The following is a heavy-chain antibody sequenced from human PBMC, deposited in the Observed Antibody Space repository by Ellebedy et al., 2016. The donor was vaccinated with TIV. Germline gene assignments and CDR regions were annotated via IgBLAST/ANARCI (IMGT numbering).Heavy chain of an antibody. V-gene: IGHV3-66*01. CDR2: ISVGGSA. CDR1: GFTINSNY. CDR3: AGVTFNDVDLDLWGLFDV. J-gene: IGHJ3*01. Sequence: GGSLRLSCVVSGFTINSNYMSWVRQAPGRGLEWVSVISVGGSAYYADSVEGRFTISRDNSRNTLFLQMNGLRAEDTAVYYCAGVTFNDVDLDLWGLFDVWGQGTTVTVSS. D-gene: IGHD2-21*02.